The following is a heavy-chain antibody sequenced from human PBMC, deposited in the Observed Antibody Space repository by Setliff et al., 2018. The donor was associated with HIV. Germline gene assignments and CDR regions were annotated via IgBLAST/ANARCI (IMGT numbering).Heavy chain of an antibody. Sequence: LSLSCAASGFTFNSYGMHWVRQAPGKGLDWVAVVSYGGTNTYYADSVKGRFIISRDDSESTLFLQMNSLRVDDTAVYYCARVRYCGSPSCRKEFDFWGQGTLVTVSS. D-gene: IGHD2-21*01. CDR3: ARVRYCGSPSCRKEFDF. CDR2: VSYGGTNT. V-gene: IGHV3-30*19. CDR1: GFTFNSYG. J-gene: IGHJ4*02.